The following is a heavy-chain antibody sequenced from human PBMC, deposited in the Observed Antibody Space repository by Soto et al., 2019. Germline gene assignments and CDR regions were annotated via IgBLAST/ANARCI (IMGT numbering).Heavy chain of an antibody. V-gene: IGHV1-69*01. D-gene: IGHD2-2*01. CDR2: IMPILGTA. CDR3: ARWSSSTSCYAGSCYYYYGMDV. Sequence: QVQLVQSGAAVKKPGSSVKVSCKASGGTFSSYAISWVRQAPGQGLEWMGGIMPILGTANYAQKFHGRVTITADESTSTAYMELSSLRSEDTAVYYCARWSSSTSCYAGSCYYYYGMDVWGQGTTVTVSS. CDR1: GGTFSSYA. J-gene: IGHJ6*02.